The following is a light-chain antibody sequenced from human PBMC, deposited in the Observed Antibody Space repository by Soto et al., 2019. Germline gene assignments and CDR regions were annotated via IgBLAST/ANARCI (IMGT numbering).Light chain of an antibody. Sequence: EIVLTQSPGTLSLSPGDRATLSCRASQRVSSNYLAWYQQRPGQAPRLLIYGASSRATGIPDRFSGSGSGTDFTLTISSLEPEDFAVYYCQQRSNWPPWTFGQGTKV. J-gene: IGKJ1*01. CDR1: QRVSSNY. CDR2: GAS. V-gene: IGKV3D-20*02. CDR3: QQRSNWPPWT.